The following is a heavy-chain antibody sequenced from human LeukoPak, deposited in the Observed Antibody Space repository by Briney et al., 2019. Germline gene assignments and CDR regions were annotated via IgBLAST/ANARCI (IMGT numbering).Heavy chain of an antibody. Sequence: PSETLSLTCAVYGGSFSGYYWSWIRQPPGKGLEWIGYIYYSGSTNYNPSLKSRVTISVDTSKNQFSLKLSSVTAADTAVYYCARAMYSSSWPRFDYWGQGTLVTVSS. CDR3: ARAMYSSSWPRFDY. V-gene: IGHV4-59*01. CDR1: GGSFSGYY. D-gene: IGHD6-13*01. CDR2: IYYSGST. J-gene: IGHJ4*02.